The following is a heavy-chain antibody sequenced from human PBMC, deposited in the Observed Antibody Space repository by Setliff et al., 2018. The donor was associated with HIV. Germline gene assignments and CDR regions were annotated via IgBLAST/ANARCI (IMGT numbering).Heavy chain of an antibody. D-gene: IGHD6-13*01. CDR2: IYPGDSDT. CDR1: GYSFTTYW. J-gene: IGHJ4*02. Sequence: PGESLKLSCKGSGYSFTTYWIGWVRQMPGKGLEWMGIIYPGDSDTRYNPSFQGQVTISADKSISTAYLHWSSLKASDTAMYYCARFFGYSSSWPSAGYWGQGTLVTVSS. V-gene: IGHV5-51*01. CDR3: ARFFGYSSSWPSAGY.